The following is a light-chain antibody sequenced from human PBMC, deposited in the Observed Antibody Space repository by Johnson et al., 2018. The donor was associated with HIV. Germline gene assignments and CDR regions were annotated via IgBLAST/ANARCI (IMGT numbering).Light chain of an antibody. CDR3: GTWDSSLSAV. V-gene: IGLV1-51*01. CDR1: SSNIGNNY. CDR2: DNN. Sequence: QSVLTQPPSVSAAPGQKVTISCSGSSSNIGNNYVSWYQQLPGTAPKLLIYDNNKRPSGIPDRFSGSKSGTSATLGITGLQTEDEADYYRGTWDSSLSAVFGTGTKVTVL. J-gene: IGLJ1*01.